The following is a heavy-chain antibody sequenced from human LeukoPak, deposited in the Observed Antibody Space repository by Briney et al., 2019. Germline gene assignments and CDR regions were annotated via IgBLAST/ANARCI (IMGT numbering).Heavy chain of an antibody. V-gene: IGHV3-23*01. CDR1: GITFTTID. Sequence: GGSLRLSCAVSGITFTTIDVSWVRLAPGKGLEWVSTITKSGGSTYYADSVKGRFTTSRDNSRDTLYLEMHSLRAEDTAVYHCANVVGGYWGQGTLVTVSS. CDR2: ITKSGGST. CDR3: ANVVGGY. J-gene: IGHJ4*02. D-gene: IGHD2-21*01.